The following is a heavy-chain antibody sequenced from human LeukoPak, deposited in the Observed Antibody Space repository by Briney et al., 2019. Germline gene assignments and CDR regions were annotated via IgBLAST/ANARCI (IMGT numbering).Heavy chain of an antibody. CDR3: ARDLWDYYYYGMDV. J-gene: IGHJ6*02. Sequence: ASVKVSCKASGGTFSSYAISWVRQAPGQGLEWMGGIIPIFGTANCAQKFQGRVTITADESTSTAYMELSSLRSEDTAVYYCARDLWDYYYYGMDVWGRGTTVTVSS. CDR2: IIPIFGTA. CDR1: GGTFSSYA. V-gene: IGHV1-69*13. D-gene: IGHD2/OR15-2a*01.